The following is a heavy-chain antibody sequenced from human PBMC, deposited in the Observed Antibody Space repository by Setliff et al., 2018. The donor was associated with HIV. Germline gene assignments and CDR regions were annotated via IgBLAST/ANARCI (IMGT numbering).Heavy chain of an antibody. CDR2: ISRSSSDI. D-gene: IGHD3-16*01. J-gene: IGHJ4*02. V-gene: IGHV3-21*01. CDR3: ARDGGEY. CDR1: GFPFSTYS. Sequence: LRLSCEASGFPFSTYSMNWVRQAPGKGLEWVSSISRSSSDIYYADSVKGRFTVSRDNAKNSLYLQMNSLRAEDTAVYYCARDGGEYWGQGTLVTVSS.